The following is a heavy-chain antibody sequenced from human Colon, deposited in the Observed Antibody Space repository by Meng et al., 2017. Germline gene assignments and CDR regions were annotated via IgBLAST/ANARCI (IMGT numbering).Heavy chain of an antibody. Sequence: DVNLLESGGGLVQPGGSLRLSGVVSGSMFSSDAMTWVRQPPGKGLEWVTSISGSGGVTYYAAPVKGRFSVSRDNSKNTMYLQMNSLRVDDTAIYFCAKLRTTVQSPPDYWGQGTLVTVSS. V-gene: IGHV3-23*01. J-gene: IGHJ4*02. CDR3: AKLRTTVQSPPDY. D-gene: IGHD4-17*01. CDR1: GSMFSSDA. CDR2: ISGSGGVT.